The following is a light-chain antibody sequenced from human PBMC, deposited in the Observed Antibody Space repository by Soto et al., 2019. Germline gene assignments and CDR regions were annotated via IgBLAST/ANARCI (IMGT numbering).Light chain of an antibody. J-gene: IGKJ1*01. CDR3: QKYNSAPLT. CDR2: AAS. Sequence: IQLIHSPSSLSASLVDRVTITCRASQSISNYLSWYQQKPGAAPKLLIYAASTLQSGVPSRFSGSGSGTDFTLTISSLQPEDVATYYCQKYNSAPLTFGEGTKVDIK. CDR1: QSISNY. V-gene: IGKV1-27*01.